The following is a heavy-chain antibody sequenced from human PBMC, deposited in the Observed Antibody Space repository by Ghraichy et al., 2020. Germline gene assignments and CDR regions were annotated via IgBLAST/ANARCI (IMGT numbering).Heavy chain of an antibody. CDR3: ARGNYYGSGSYYFDF. D-gene: IGHD3-10*01. J-gene: IGHJ4*02. CDR1: GFTFSNYW. V-gene: IGHV3-7*04. Sequence: GGSLRLSCAASGFTFSNYWMSWVRQAPGKGLEWVANIKRDGSEKYHVDSVKGRFTISRDNAKNSLYLQMNSLRAEDTAVYYCARGNYYGSGSYYFDFWGQGTLVTVSS. CDR2: IKRDGSEK.